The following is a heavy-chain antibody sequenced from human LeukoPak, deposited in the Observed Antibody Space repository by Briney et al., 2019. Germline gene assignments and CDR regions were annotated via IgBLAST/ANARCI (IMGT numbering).Heavy chain of an antibody. CDR2: INPNSGGT. J-gene: IGHJ4*02. Sequence: GASVKVSCKASGYTFTGYYMHWVRQAPGQGLEWMGWINPNSGGTNYAQKFQGRVTMTRDTSISTAYMELSRLRSDDTAVYYCVREGPRISGSPRYWGQGTLVTVSS. D-gene: IGHD1-26*01. CDR1: GYTFTGYY. V-gene: IGHV1-2*02. CDR3: VREGPRISGSPRY.